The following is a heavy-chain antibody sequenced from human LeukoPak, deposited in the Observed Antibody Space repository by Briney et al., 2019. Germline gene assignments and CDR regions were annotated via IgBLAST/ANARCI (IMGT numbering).Heavy chain of an antibody. V-gene: IGHV1-69*13. CDR2: IIPIFGTA. J-gene: IGHJ4*02. CDR1: GGTFISYA. Sequence: GASVKVSCKASGGTFISYAISWVRQAPGKGLEWMGGIIPIFGTANDAQKFQGRVTITADESTSTAYMELSNLRSEDTAVYYCAREGEYGHGPFDYWGQGTLVTVSS. CDR3: AREGEYGHGPFDY. D-gene: IGHD3-16*01.